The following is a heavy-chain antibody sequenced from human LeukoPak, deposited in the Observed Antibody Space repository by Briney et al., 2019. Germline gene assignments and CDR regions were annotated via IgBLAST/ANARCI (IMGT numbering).Heavy chain of an antibody. D-gene: IGHD3-22*01. CDR1: GGSISSGSYY. J-gene: IGHJ4*02. V-gene: IGHV4-39*07. Sequence: PSETLSLTCTVSGGSISSGSYYWSWIRQPPGKGLEWIGEINHSGSTNYNPSLKSRVTISVDTSKNQFSLKLSSVTAADTAVYYCARYYDSSGYYDYWGQGTLVTVSS. CDR3: ARYYDSSGYYDY. CDR2: INHSGST.